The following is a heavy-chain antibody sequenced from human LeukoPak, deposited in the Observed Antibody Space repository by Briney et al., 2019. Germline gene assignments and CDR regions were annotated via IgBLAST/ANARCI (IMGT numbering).Heavy chain of an antibody. CDR3: ARDGYNYYYFDY. J-gene: IGHJ4*02. V-gene: IGHV1-2*02. CDR2: INPNSGGT. Sequence: ASVKVSCKASGYTFTGYYMHWVRQAPGQGLEWMGWINPNSGGTNYAQKFQGGVTMTRDTSISTAYMELSRLRSDDTAVYYCARDGYNYYYFDYWGQGTLVTVSS. D-gene: IGHD5-24*01. CDR1: GYTFTGYY.